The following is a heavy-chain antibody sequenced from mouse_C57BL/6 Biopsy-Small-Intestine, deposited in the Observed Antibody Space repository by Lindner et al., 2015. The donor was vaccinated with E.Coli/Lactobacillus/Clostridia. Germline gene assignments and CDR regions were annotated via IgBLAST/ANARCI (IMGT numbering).Heavy chain of an antibody. V-gene: IGHV1-34*01. Sequence: VQLQESGPELVNPGTSVKMSCQASGYPFTDYYIHWVKQSRGKSLEWIGYFHPDSGGYGYNQKFKDKATLAVDTSSSTAYMELRSLTSEDSAVYYCARDEYYGSSLDYWGQGTTLTVSS. J-gene: IGHJ2*01. CDR1: GYPFTDYY. D-gene: IGHD1-1*01. CDR2: FHPDSGGY. CDR3: ARDEYYGSSLDY.